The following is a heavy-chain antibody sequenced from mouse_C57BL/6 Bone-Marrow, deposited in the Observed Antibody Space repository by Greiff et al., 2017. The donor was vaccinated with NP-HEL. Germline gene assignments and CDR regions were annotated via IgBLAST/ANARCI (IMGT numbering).Heavy chain of an antibody. V-gene: IGHV1-82*01. J-gene: IGHJ4*01. D-gene: IGHD2-1*01. CDR2: IYPGDGDT. CDR1: GYAFSSSW. CDR3: ARCLYYGNFYAMDY. Sequence: VKLQQSGPELVKPGASVKISCKASGYAFSSSWMNWVKQRPGKGLEWIGRIYPGDGDTNYNGKFKGKATLTADKSSSTAYMQLSSLTSEDSAVYFCARCLYYGNFYAMDYWGQGTSVTVSS.